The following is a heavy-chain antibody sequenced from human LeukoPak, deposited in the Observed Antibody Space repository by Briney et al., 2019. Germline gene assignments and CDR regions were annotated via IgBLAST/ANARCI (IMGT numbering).Heavy chain of an antibody. CDR2: INPNSGVT. CDR1: GYTFTGYY. CDR3: AREGVYQLLTNWFDP. J-gene: IGHJ5*02. Sequence: ASVKVSCKASGYTFTGYYMHWVRQAPGQGLEWMGWINPNSGVTNYAQKFQGRVTMTRDTSISTAYMELSRLRSDDTAVYYCAREGVYQLLTNWFDPWGQGTLVTVSS. D-gene: IGHD2-2*01. V-gene: IGHV1-2*02.